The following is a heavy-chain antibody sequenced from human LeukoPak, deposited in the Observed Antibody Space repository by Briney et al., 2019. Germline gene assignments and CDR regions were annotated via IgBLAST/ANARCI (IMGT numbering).Heavy chain of an antibody. Sequence: SETLSLTCTVSGGSISSYYWSWIRQPPGKGLEWIGYIYYSGGTNYNPSLKSRVTISVDTSKNQFSLKLSSVTAADTAVYYCARRRGYSYGRLSGSVGGPGSMDVWGQGTTVTVSS. V-gene: IGHV4-59*12. CDR1: GGSISSYY. J-gene: IGHJ6*02. D-gene: IGHD5-18*01. CDR2: IYYSGGT. CDR3: ARRRGYSYGRLSGSVGGPGSMDV.